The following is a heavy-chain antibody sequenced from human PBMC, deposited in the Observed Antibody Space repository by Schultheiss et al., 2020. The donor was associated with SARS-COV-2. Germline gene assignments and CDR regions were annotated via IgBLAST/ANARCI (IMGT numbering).Heavy chain of an antibody. Sequence: SETLSLTCAVYGGSFSGYYWSWIRQPPGKGLEWIGSIYHSGSTYYNPSLKSRVTISVDTSKNQFSLKLSSVTAADTAVYYCARDIVVVPAAIPRHGAFDIWGQGTMVTVSS. V-gene: IGHV4-34*01. CDR2: IYHSGST. CDR1: GGSFSGYY. CDR3: ARDIVVVPAAIPRHGAFDI. J-gene: IGHJ3*02. D-gene: IGHD2-2*01.